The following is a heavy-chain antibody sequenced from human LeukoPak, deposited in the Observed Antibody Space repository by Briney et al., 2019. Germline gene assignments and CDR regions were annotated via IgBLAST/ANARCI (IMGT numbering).Heavy chain of an antibody. CDR3: ATLPTFRQQWLGQDY. CDR2: INSDGSST. V-gene: IGHV3-74*01. J-gene: IGHJ4*02. D-gene: IGHD6-19*01. CDR1: GFTFSSYA. Sequence: GGSLRLSCAASGFTFSSYAMHWVRQAPGKGLVWVSRINSDGSSTSYADSVKGRFTISRDNAKNTLYLQMNSLRAEDTAVYYCATLPTFRQQWLGQDYWGQGTLVTVSS.